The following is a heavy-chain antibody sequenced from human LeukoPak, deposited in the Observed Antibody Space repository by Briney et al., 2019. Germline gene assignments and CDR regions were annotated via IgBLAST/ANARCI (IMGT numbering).Heavy chain of an antibody. CDR1: GYTFTSYD. CDR2: MNPNSGNT. V-gene: IGHV1-8*01. CDR3: ARFSFGSSWYEPYYYYYGMDV. D-gene: IGHD6-13*01. J-gene: IGHJ6*02. Sequence: ASVKVSCKASGYTFTSYDINWVRQATGQGLEWMGWMNPNSGNTGYAQKFQGRVTMTRNTSINTAYMELSSLRSEDTAVYYCARFSFGSSWYEPYYYYYGMDVWGQGTTVTVSS.